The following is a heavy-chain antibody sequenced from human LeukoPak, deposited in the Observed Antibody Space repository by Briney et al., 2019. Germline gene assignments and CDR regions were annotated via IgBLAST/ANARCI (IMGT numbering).Heavy chain of an antibody. J-gene: IGHJ4*02. CDR3: VRENHGSFDY. V-gene: IGHV3-21*01. CDR1: GFSFSSYY. Sequence: GGSLRLSCAASGFSFSSYYVNWVRQAPGKGLEWVSCISSSSTYIYYADSVRGRFAISRDNAKNSLYLQMSSLRAEDTAVYYCVRENHGSFDYWGQGSLVTVSS. D-gene: IGHD1-14*01. CDR2: ISSSSTYI.